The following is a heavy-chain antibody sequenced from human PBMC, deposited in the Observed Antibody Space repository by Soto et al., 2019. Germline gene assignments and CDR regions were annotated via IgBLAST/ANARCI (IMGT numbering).Heavy chain of an antibody. D-gene: IGHD2-15*01. CDR3: AREGVAKVIGWFDT. J-gene: IGHJ5*02. Sequence: SETLSLTCTVSGASISSYYWNWIRQSPGRGLEWIGFISYAGDTNYNPSLKSRVTISADTSKNQVSLKLTSVTAADTAVYYCAREGVAKVIGWFDTWGQGTLVTVSS. V-gene: IGHV4-59*01. CDR2: ISYAGDT. CDR1: GASISSYY.